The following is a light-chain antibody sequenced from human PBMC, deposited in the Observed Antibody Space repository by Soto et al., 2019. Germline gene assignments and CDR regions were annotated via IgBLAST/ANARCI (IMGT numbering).Light chain of an antibody. CDR2: GAS. CDR1: QRVDSN. CDR3: QQYDTWQT. Sequence: EIVMTQSPATLSVSPGERAILSCRASQRVDSNLAWYQQKPGQAPRLLIYGASIRATGIPTRFSGSGSGTEFTLTISSQQSEDFAIYYCQQYDTWQTFGQGTNLEIK. V-gene: IGKV3D-15*01. J-gene: IGKJ2*01.